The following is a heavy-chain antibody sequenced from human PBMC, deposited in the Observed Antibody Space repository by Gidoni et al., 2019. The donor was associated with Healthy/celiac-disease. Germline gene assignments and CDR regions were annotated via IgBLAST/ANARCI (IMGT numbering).Heavy chain of an antibody. CDR2: ISYDGSNK. V-gene: IGHV3-30*04. D-gene: IGHD4-17*01. CDR1: GFPFSSYA. Sequence: QVQLVESGGGVVQPGRSLRLSCAAPGFPFSSYAMHWVRQAPGKGLEWVAVISYDGSNKYYADSVKGRFTISRDNSKNTLYLQMNSLRAEDTAVYYCAREDYGDYVFDYWGQGTLVTVSS. CDR3: AREDYGDYVFDY. J-gene: IGHJ4*02.